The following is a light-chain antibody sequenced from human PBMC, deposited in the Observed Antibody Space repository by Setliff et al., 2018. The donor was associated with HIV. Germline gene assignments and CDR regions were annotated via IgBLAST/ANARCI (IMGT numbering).Light chain of an antibody. CDR1: SSDVGTYNV. V-gene: IGLV2-14*03. J-gene: IGLJ1*01. CDR3: SSYTSSTPLYV. CDR2: DVS. Sequence: QSVLTQPASVSGSPGQSLTISCTGTSSDVGTYNVVYWYQQHPGKGPKLMIYDVSNRPSGVSNRFYGSKSGNTDSLTISGLQAADESDYYCSSYTSSTPLYVFGTGTKVTVL.